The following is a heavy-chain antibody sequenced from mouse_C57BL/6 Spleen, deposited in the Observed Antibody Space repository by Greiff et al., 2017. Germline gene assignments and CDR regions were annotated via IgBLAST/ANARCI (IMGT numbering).Heavy chain of an antibody. D-gene: IGHD2-1*01. J-gene: IGHJ4*01. CDR3: ARHPCNGAMDY. CDR1: GFSLTSYG. V-gene: IGHV2-6-1*01. Sequence: QVQLQQSGPGLVAPSQSLSITCTVSGFSLTSYGVHWVRQPPGKGLEWLVVIWSDGSTTYNSALKSRLSISKDNSKSHVFLQMNSLQTDDTAMYYCARHPCNGAMDYWGQGTSVTVSS. CDR2: IWSDGST.